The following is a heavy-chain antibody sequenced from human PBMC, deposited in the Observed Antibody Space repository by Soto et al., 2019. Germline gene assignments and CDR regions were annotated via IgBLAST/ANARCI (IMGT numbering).Heavy chain of an antibody. Sequence: SETLSLTCTVSGGSISSGDYYWSWIRQPPGKGLEWIGYIYYSGSTYYNPSLKSRVTISVDTSENQFSLKLSSVTAADTAVYYCARAVVTVNWFDPWGQGTLVTVSS. CDR2: IYYSGST. CDR3: ARAVVTVNWFDP. J-gene: IGHJ5*02. V-gene: IGHV4-30-4*01. CDR1: GGSISSGDYY. D-gene: IGHD2-15*01.